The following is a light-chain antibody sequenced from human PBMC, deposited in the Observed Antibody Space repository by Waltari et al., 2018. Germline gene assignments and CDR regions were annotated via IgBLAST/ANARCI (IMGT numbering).Light chain of an antibody. V-gene: IGLV2-8*01. CDR3: CSYAGHSWV. CDR1: SRDVCAYDY. Sequence: QSALTQPPSASGSPGQSVTISCSGTSRDVCAYDYVSWYQQHPGKAPKLMIYEVTERPAGVPDRFSGSKSDNTASLTVSGLQADDEADYYCCSYAGHSWVFGGGTRLTVL. CDR2: EVT. J-gene: IGLJ3*02.